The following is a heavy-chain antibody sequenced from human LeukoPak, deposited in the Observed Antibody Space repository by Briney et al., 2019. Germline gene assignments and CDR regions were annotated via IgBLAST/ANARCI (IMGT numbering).Heavy chain of an antibody. J-gene: IGHJ4*02. CDR2: IYGGGIT. Sequence: SETLSLTCTVSGGSISSGGYYWSWIRQHPGKGLEWIGYIYGGGITFYNSSHKSRVTISADTSRNQFSLKLNSVTAADTAVYYCARAGDSADFDYWGQGTLVTVSS. V-gene: IGHV4-31*03. D-gene: IGHD5-12*01. CDR1: GGSISSGGYY. CDR3: ARAGDSADFDY.